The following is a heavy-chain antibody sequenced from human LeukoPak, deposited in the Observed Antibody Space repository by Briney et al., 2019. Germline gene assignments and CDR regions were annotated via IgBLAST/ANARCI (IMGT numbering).Heavy chain of an antibody. CDR2: ISSSSSYI. CDR3: ARAYDFWSGYYTGNLDY. V-gene: IGHV3-21*01. J-gene: IGHJ4*02. CDR1: GFTFSSYS. D-gene: IGHD3-3*01. Sequence: GGSLRLSCAASGFTFSSYSMNWVRQAPGKGLEWVSSISSSSSYIYYADSVKGRFTISRDNAKNSLYLQMNSLRAEDTAVYYCARAYDFWSGYYTGNLDYWGQGTLVTVSS.